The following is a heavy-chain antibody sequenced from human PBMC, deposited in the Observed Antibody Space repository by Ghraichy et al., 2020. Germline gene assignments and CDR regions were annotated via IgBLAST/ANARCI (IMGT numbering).Heavy chain of an antibody. CDR1: GGTFSSYA. D-gene: IGHD1-26*01. V-gene: IGHV1-69*13. CDR3: ARVGIVGATTPPGPFDY. Sequence: SVKVSCKASGGTFSSYAISWVRQAPGQGLEWMGGIIPIFGTANYAQKFQGRVTITADESTSTAYMELSSLRSEDTAVYYCARVGIVGATTPPGPFDYWGQGTLVTVSS. CDR2: IIPIFGTA. J-gene: IGHJ4*02.